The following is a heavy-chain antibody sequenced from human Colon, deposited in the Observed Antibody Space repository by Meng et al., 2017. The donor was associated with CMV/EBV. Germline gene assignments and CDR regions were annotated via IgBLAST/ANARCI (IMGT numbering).Heavy chain of an antibody. D-gene: IGHD3-22*01. V-gene: IGHV3-74*01. Sequence: GESLKISCVASGFTFSTYWMHWVRQGPGKGLVWVSRINRDGTYSSLADSVKGRFTVSRDNAKNTLYLQMNSLRAEDTAIYFCAREGDYYDSDGYSYYFDYWGQGTLVTVSS. J-gene: IGHJ4*02. CDR2: INRDGTYS. CDR3: AREGDYYDSDGYSYYFDY. CDR1: GFTFSTYW.